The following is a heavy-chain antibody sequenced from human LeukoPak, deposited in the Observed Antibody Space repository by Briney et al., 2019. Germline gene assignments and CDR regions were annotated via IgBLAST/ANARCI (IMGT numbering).Heavy chain of an antibody. V-gene: IGHV3-30-3*01. CDR2: ISYDGSNK. D-gene: IGHD6-13*01. Sequence: GGSLRLSCAASGFTFSSYAMHWVRQAPGKGLEWVAVISYDGSNKYYADSVKGRFTISRDNSKNTLSLQMNSLRAEDTAVYYCARDPTPRIAAAVLDYWGQGTLVTVSS. CDR3: ARDPTPRIAAAVLDY. J-gene: IGHJ4*02. CDR1: GFTFSSYA.